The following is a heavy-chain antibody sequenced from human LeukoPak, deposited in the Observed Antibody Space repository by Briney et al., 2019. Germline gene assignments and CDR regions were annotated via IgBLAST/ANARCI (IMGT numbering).Heavy chain of an antibody. V-gene: IGHV3-23*01. CDR2: ISGSGGTT. CDR3: AKSRVVMLQYYFDY. J-gene: IGHJ4*02. CDR1: GFTFSSYA. D-gene: IGHD3-16*01. Sequence: GGSLRLSCAASGFTFSSYAMSWVRQAPGKGLEWVSAISGSGGTTYYADSVKGRFTISRDNSKDTLYLQMNSLRAEDTAIYYCAKSRVVMLQYYFDYWGQRTLVTVSS.